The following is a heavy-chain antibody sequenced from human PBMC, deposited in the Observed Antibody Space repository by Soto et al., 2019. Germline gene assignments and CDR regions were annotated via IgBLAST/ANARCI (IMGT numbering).Heavy chain of an antibody. CDR2: IYPGDSDT. J-gene: IGHJ4*02. CDR1: GYSFVSYW. V-gene: IGHV5-51*01. CDR3: AKTDGYEVEY. D-gene: IGHD5-18*01. Sequence: GESLKISCMGSGYSFVSYWIAWVRQMPGKGLEWMGSIYPGDSDTTYSPSIQGQVTISADKSSTTVYLQWNTLKASDTAMYYCAKTDGYEVEYWGQGTQVTVSS.